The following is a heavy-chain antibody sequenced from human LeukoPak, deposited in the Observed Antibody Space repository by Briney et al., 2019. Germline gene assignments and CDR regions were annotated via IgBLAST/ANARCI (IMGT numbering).Heavy chain of an antibody. Sequence: SETLSLTCTVSGGSISSYYWSWIRQPPGKGLEWIGNVHYSGSTNYNPSLKSRVTVSVDTSKNQFSLKLSSVTAADTAVYYCARTLIAAAGDLDYWGQGTLVTVSS. V-gene: IGHV4-59*12. CDR2: VHYSGST. D-gene: IGHD6-13*01. CDR1: GGSISSYY. J-gene: IGHJ4*02. CDR3: ARTLIAAAGDLDY.